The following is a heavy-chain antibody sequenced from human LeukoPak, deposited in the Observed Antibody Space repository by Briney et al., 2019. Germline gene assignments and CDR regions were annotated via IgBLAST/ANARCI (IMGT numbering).Heavy chain of an antibody. J-gene: IGHJ4*02. V-gene: IGHV3-20*04. Sequence: GGSLRLSCVASGFTFDDYAMSWVRQAPGMGLEYVSGISWNANKIGYADSVKGRFTISRDNAKNSLYLQMNSLRAEDTAVYYCARPYSSGWLPNDYWGQGTLVTVSS. D-gene: IGHD6-19*01. CDR1: GFTFDDYA. CDR3: ARPYSSGWLPNDY. CDR2: ISWNANKI.